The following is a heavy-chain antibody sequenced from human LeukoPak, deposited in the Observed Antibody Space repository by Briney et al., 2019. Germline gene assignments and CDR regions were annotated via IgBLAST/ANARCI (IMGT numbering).Heavy chain of an antibody. CDR2: ISSNGGST. CDR3: AREDQPEIYCSGGSCYSDY. V-gene: IGHV3-64*01. D-gene: IGHD2-15*01. Sequence: GGSLRLSCAASGFTFSSYAMHWVRQAPGKGLEYVSAISSNGGSTYYANSVKGRFTISRDNSKNTLYLQMGSLRAEDMAVYYCAREDQPEIYCSGGSCYSDYWGQGTLVTVSS. J-gene: IGHJ4*02. CDR1: GFTFSSYA.